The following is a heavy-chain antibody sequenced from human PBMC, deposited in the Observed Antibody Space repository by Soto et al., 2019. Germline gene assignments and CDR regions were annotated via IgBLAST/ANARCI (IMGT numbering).Heavy chain of an antibody. J-gene: IGHJ3*02. Sequence: GGSLRLSCAASGFTFSDYYTTLIRQAPGKGLEWVSYISISGTGIYYADSMKGRFTISRDNAKKSLYLQMSSLRAEDTAVYYCARAYADAFDIWGQGTTVTVSS. CDR2: ISISGTGI. CDR1: GFTFSDYY. V-gene: IGHV3-11*01. CDR3: ARAYADAFDI.